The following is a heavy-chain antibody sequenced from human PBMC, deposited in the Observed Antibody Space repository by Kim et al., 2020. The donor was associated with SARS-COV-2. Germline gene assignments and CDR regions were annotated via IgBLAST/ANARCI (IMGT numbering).Heavy chain of an antibody. CDR3: TRERSTTWLRSGLLDC. J-gene: IGHJ4*01. CDR1: GGPINNYY. V-gene: IGHV4-59*01. CDR2: GDDAGHI. Sequence: SETLSLTCSVSGGPINNYYWGWIRQSPGKGLEWIGNGDDAGHINYNPSLKSRTVISLDTSKNQFYLRLYSVTAADTAVYYCTRERSTTWLRSGLLDCWGHGILVTVSS. D-gene: IGHD5-12*01.